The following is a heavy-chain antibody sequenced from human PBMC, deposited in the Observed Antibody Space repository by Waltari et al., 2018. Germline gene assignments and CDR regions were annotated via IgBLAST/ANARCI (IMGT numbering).Heavy chain of an antibody. CDR1: GGSLSGSH. CDR3: ARVFGYYYYYMDV. V-gene: IGHV4-34*02. D-gene: IGHD3-3*01. Sequence: QVQLQQWGAGLFKPSETLSLTCDVSGGSLSGSHWTWIRQPPGKGLEWIGEINDSGRTTYNPSLESRVTVSIDTANNQFSLRVRSVTAADTAVYYCARVFGYYYYYMDVWGKGTTVTISS. CDR2: INDSGRT. J-gene: IGHJ6*03.